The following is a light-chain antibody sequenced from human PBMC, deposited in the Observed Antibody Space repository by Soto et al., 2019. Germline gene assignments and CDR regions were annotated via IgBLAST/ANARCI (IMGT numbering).Light chain of an antibody. CDR3: SSYTSSRAYV. J-gene: IGLJ1*01. CDR2: EVS. Sequence: QSVLTQPASVSGSHGQSITISCTGTSSDVGGYNYVSWYQQQSGKAPKLMIHEVSNRPSGVSNRFSGSKSGNTASLTISGLQAEDEADYYCSSYTSSRAYVFGLWTKVTVL. V-gene: IGLV2-14*01. CDR1: SSDVGGYNY.